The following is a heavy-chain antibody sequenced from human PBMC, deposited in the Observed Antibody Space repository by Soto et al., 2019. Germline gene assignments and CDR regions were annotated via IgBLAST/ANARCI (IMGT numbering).Heavy chain of an antibody. V-gene: IGHV3-30-3*01. CDR2: ISPDGGNQ. Sequence: GGSLRLFCVASGFIFSDYAMHWARQAPGKGLVWVALISPDGGNQYYSESAKGRFTISRDNSKNTLYLQMNDLRPDDTALYYCARENSRIAPRLFQHWGHGSLVTVSS. CDR3: ARENSRIAPRLFQH. CDR1: GFIFSDYA. D-gene: IGHD6-6*01. J-gene: IGHJ1*01.